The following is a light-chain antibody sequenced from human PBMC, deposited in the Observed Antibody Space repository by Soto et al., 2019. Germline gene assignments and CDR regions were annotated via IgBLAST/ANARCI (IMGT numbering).Light chain of an antibody. CDR2: GXX. J-gene: IGLJ2*01. CDR3: QSYDSRLSAVV. Sequence: QSVLTQPPSVSGAPGQRVAISCTGSSSNIGAGYDVHWYQQLPGTAPKLLIYGXXXXXXXXXXXXXXSKSGTSASLAITGXXXEDXXXXXCQSYDSRLSAVVFGGGTKLTVL. V-gene: IGLV1-40*01. CDR1: SSNIGAGYD.